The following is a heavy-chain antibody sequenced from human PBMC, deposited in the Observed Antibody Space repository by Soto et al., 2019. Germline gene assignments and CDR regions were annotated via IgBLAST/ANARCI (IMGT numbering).Heavy chain of an antibody. Sequence: QVQLQESGPRLVKPSETLSLTCTVSGGSVISGDNSWSWIRQPPGKGLEWIGNIYYTGGTNYKPSLKVRVSISVDTSRNHISLELNSVTDADTAVYYCATSPDHGDTFDYWYFDLWGRGTLVTVSS. CDR1: GGSVISGDNS. V-gene: IGHV4-61*03. CDR2: IYYTGGT. CDR3: ATSPDHGDTFDYWYFDL. J-gene: IGHJ2*01. D-gene: IGHD4-17*01.